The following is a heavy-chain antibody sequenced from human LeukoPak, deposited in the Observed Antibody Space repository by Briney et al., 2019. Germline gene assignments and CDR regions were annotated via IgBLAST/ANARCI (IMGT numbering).Heavy chain of an antibody. D-gene: IGHD6-25*01. CDR2: INHSGST. J-gene: IGHJ6*02. CDR1: GGSFSGYY. Sequence: PSETLSLTCAVYGGSFSGYYWTWIRQPPGKGLEWIGEINHSGSTHYNPSLKSRVTISVDTSKNQFSLKLYSVTAADTAVYYCARAAADGLDVWGQGTTVTVSS. V-gene: IGHV4-34*01. CDR3: ARAAADGLDV.